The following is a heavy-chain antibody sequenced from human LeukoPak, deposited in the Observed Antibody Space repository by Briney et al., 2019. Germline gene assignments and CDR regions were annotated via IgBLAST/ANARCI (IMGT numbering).Heavy chain of an antibody. CDR1: GITLSYYS. V-gene: IGHV3-21*01. D-gene: IGHD1-26*01. CDR3: ARDPYSGSYGDYYYYYMDL. Sequence: GGSLRLSCAASGITLSYYSMNWVRQAPGKGLEWVSSITSSGSYIYYADSVKGRFTISRDNAKNSLYLQMNSLRAEDTAVYYCARDPYSGSYGDYYYYYMDLWGQGTTVTISS. CDR2: ITSSGSYI. J-gene: IGHJ6*03.